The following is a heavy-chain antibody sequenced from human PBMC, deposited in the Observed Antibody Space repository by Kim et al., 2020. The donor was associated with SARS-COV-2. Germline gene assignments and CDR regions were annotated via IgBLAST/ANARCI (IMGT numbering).Heavy chain of an antibody. CDR3: AIPRSQKLKPSDY. Sequence: YADSVKGRYTISRDHSKNTLYLQMNSLRAEDTAVYYCAIPRSQKLKPSDYWGQGTLVTVSS. D-gene: IGHD1-1*01. V-gene: IGHV3-23*01. J-gene: IGHJ4*02.